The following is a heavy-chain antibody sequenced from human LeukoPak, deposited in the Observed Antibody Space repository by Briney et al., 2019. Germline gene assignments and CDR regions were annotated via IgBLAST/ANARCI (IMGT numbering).Heavy chain of an antibody. CDR1: RGSISSYY. D-gene: IGHD1-26*01. J-gene: IGHJ4*02. V-gene: IGHV4-59*01. Sequence: SETLSLTCTVSRGSISSYYWSWIRQPPGKGLEWIGYIYYSGSTNYNPSLKSRVTISVDTSKNQFSLKLSSVTAADTAVYYCARALRYRRFPFDYWGQGTLVTVSS. CDR2: IYYSGST. CDR3: ARALRYRRFPFDY.